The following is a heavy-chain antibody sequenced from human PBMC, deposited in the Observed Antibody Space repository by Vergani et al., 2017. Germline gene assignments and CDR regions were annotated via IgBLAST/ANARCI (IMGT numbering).Heavy chain of an antibody. CDR3: ARDPVGYCSSTSCYDMGWFDP. V-gene: IGHV3-48*01. CDR2: ISSSSSTI. J-gene: IGHJ5*02. Sequence: EVQLVESGGGLVQPGGSLRLSCAASGFTFSSYSMNWVRQAPGKGLEWVSYISSSSSTIYYADSVKGRFTISRDNAKNSLYLQMNSLRAEDTAVYYCARDPVGYCSSTSCYDMGWFDPWGQGTLVTVSS. D-gene: IGHD2-2*01. CDR1: GFTFSSYS.